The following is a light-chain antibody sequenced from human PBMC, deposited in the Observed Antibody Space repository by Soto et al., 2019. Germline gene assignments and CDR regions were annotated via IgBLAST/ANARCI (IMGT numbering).Light chain of an antibody. CDR2: DAS. J-gene: IGKJ1*01. CDR1: HNIFIW. CDR3: QQYNSYRWT. V-gene: IGKV1-5*01. Sequence: DIKMTQTPSTKSASEEDTVTITCRASHNIFIWLAWYQHKPGKAPKLLIFDASSLHAGVPSRFSGSKSGTEFTLTISSLQPDDFATYYCQQYNSYRWTFGQGTKVDIK.